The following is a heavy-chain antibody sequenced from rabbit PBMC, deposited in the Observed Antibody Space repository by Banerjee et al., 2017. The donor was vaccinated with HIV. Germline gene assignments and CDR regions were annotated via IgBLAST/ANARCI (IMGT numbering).Heavy chain of an antibody. CDR3: VRSGAGGGVYIDFNL. V-gene: IGHV1S40*01. CDR2: IGTGSDDNT. D-gene: IGHD8-1*01. Sequence: QSLEESGGDLVKPGASLTLTCTASGFDLSNYYYIYWVRQAPGKGLEWIACIGTGSDDNTYYASWVNGRFTISSHNAQNTLYLQLNSLTAADTATYFCVRSGAGGGVYIDFNLWGPGTLVTVS. CDR1: GFDLSNYYY. J-gene: IGHJ4*01.